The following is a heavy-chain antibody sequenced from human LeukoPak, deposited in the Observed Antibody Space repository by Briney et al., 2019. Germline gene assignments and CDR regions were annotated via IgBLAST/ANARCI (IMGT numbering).Heavy chain of an antibody. J-gene: IGHJ5*02. V-gene: IGHV1-69*13. CDR3: ARDPDNWFDP. CDR2: IIPIFGTA. Sequence: SVKVSCKASGYTFTSYDINWVRQATGQGLEWMGGIIPIFGTANYAQKFQGRVTITADESTSTAYMELSSLRSEDTAVYYCARDPDNWFDPWGQGTLVTASS. CDR1: GYTFTSYD.